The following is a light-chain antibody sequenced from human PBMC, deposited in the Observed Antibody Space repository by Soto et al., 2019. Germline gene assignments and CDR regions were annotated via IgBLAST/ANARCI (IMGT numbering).Light chain of an antibody. CDR3: QKDNNAPRT. CDR1: QSIRQY. V-gene: IGKV1-27*01. J-gene: IGKJ4*01. Sequence: DIQMTQSTSSLSASVGDIINITYRTCQSIRQYLAWYQQKPGKDPNLMIYAASTLQSGVPSRFSGSGSGTDFTLTISNLRPEDVATYYCQKDNNAPRTFGEGTKVEI. CDR2: AAS.